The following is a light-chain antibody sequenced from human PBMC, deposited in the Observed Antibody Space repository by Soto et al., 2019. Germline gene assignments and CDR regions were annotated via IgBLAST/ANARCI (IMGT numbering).Light chain of an antibody. Sequence: LVAQYASTLSVSPSERATLSCRASQNVSSNLTWYQQKPGQAPRLLIYGASTRATGIPARFSGSGSGTEFTLTISLLQSEDFALYYWQQYNHWPRTFAQGTKVHIK. CDR1: QNVSSN. CDR2: GAS. V-gene: IGKV3-15*01. CDR3: QQYNHWPRT. J-gene: IGKJ1*01.